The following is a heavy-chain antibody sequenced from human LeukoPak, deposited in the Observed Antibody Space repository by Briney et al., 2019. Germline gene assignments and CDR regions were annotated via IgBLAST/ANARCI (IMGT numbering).Heavy chain of an antibody. CDR2: IIPIFGTA. V-gene: IGHV1-69*05. CDR3: AREVGGSYYHY. Sequence: ASVKVYCKASGGTFSSYAISWVRQAPGQGLEWMGGIIPIFGTANYAQRFQGRVTITTDESTSTAYMELSSLRSEDTAVYYCAREVGGSYYHYWGQGTLVTVSS. J-gene: IGHJ4*02. CDR1: GGTFSSYA. D-gene: IGHD1-26*01.